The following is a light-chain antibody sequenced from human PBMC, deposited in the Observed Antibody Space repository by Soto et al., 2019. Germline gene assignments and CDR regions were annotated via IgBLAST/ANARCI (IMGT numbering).Light chain of an antibody. CDR3: SSYTSSSTLYV. V-gene: IGLV2-14*01. CDR1: SSDVGGYNY. J-gene: IGLJ1*01. Sequence: QSALTQHTSVSGSPGQSITISCSGTSSDVGGYNYVSLYQQHPGKAPKLMIYEVSNRPSGVSNRFSGSKSGNTASLTISGLQAEDEADYYCSSYTSSSTLYVFGTGTKVTVL. CDR2: EVS.